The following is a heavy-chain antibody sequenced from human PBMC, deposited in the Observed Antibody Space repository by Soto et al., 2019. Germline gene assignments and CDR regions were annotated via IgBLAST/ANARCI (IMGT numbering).Heavy chain of an antibody. CDR3: ARDRITGTTPLYYYYYYGMDV. V-gene: IGHV1-2*04. D-gene: IGHD1-20*01. J-gene: IGHJ6*02. CDR2: INPNSGGT. CDR1: GYTFTGYY. Sequence: SVKVSCKASGYTFTGYYMHWVRQAPGQGLEWMGWINPNSGGTNYAQKFQGWVTMTRDTSISTAYMELSRLRSDDTAVYYCARDRITGTTPLYYYYYYGMDVWGQGTTVTVSS.